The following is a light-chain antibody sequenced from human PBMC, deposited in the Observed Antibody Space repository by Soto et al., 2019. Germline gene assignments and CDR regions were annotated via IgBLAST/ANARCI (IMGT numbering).Light chain of an antibody. CDR1: SSNIGSNS. J-gene: IGLJ3*02. CDR3: AAWDDSLSGRL. Sequence: QAVVTQPPSASGTPGQRVTISCSGSSSNIGSNSVNWYQQLPGTAPKLLIYSHNQRPSGVPDRFSGSKSGTSASLAISGLQSEDEADYYCAAWDDSLSGRLFGGGTKLTVL. CDR2: SHN. V-gene: IGLV1-44*01.